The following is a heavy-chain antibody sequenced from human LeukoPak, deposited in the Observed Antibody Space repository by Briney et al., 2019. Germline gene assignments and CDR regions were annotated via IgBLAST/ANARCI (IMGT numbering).Heavy chain of an antibody. CDR1: GVSISSSSYY. V-gene: IGHV4-61*01. D-gene: IGHD6-13*01. CDR2: IYYSGST. Sequence: SETLSLTCTVSGVSISSSSYYWGWLRQPPGKGLEWIGYIYYSGSTNYNPSLKSRVTISVDTSKNQFSLKLSSVTAADTAVYYCARDSSSSGYYYYYMDVWGKGTTVTVSS. J-gene: IGHJ6*03. CDR3: ARDSSSSGYYYYYMDV.